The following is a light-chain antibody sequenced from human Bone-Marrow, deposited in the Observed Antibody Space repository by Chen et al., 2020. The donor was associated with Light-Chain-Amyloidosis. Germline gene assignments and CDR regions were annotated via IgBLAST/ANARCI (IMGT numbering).Light chain of an antibody. V-gene: IGLV3-25*03. J-gene: IGLJ2*01. Sequence: SCELTQPPSVSVSPGQSARIPCSGDDLPTKYAYWYQKKPGQAPVLVIHRDTERPSGISERFSGSSSGTTATLTISGVQAEDEADYHCQSADSSGTYEVIFGGGTKLTVL. CDR2: RDT. CDR3: QSADSSGTYEVI. CDR1: DLPTKY.